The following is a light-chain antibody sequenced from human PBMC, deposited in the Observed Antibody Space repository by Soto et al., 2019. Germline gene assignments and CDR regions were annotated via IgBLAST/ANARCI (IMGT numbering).Light chain of an antibody. V-gene: IGKV1-5*03. J-gene: IGKJ2*01. Sequence: DIQMTQSPSTLSASVGDRVTITCRASQSVSNWLAWYQQKPGKAPKILIYKASSLESGVPSRFSGSGSGTEFSLTISSLQPDDFATYYCQQYNTYSYTFGQGTKVDIK. CDR1: QSVSNW. CDR3: QQYNTYSYT. CDR2: KAS.